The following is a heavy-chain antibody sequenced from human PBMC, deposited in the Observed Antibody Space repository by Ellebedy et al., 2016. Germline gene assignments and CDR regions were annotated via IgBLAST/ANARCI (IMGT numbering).Heavy chain of an antibody. CDR2: ISGDGDIT. Sequence: GGSLRLSXVASGFTFRNFFMSWVRQVPGGGLEWLSTISGDGDITFSADSVVGRFAISRDNSKNTLYLQMNNLRVEDTALYYCRQGHYFDQWGQGALVTVSS. CDR1: GFTFRNFF. J-gene: IGHJ4*02. V-gene: IGHV3-23*01. CDR3: RQGHYFDQ.